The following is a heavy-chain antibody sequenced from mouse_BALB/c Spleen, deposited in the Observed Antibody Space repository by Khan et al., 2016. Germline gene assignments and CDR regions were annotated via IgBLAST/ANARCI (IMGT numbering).Heavy chain of an antibody. CDR3: ATRGCRKEG. CDR2: VNPNNGDT. D-gene: IGHD3-3*01. J-gene: IGHJ2*01. V-gene: IGHV1-26*01. Sequence: VQLQQSGPDLVKPGASVKISCKASGYSFTGYYMHWVKQSHGQSLEWIGRVNPNNGDTSYNQKFTVKAILTVANSSSTAYMELRRLTSEDSAVFDCATRGCRKEGWGQGTTRTVSS. CDR1: GYSFTGYY.